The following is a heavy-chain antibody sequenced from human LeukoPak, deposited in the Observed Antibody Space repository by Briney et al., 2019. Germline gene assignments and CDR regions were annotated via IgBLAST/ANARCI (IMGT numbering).Heavy chain of an antibody. CDR1: GFTFSSYS. CDR2: ISSSSRTT. CDR3: ARGSDISDY. J-gene: IGHJ4*02. V-gene: IGHV3-48*01. Sequence: PGGSLRLSCAASGFTFSSYSMNWVRQAPGKGLEWVSYISSSSRTTYYADSGKGRFTISRDDAKNSLYLQMISLRADDTAVYYCARGSDISDYWGQGTLVTVSS. D-gene: IGHD3-9*01.